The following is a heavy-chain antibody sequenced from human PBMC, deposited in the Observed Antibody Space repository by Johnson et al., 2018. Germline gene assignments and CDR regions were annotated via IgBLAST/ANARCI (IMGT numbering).Heavy chain of an antibody. Sequence: VQLVQSGGGLVQPGGSLRLSCAASGFTFSSYAMSWVRQAPGKGLEWVSAISGSGGSTYYADSVKGRFTIPRDNSKNTLYLQMTSLRADDTAIDYCAKDNVVRYSSSSGCYYYGMDVWGQGTTVTVSS. J-gene: IGHJ6*02. CDR1: GFTFSSYA. CDR2: ISGSGGST. D-gene: IGHD6-6*01. V-gene: IGHV3-23*04. CDR3: AKDNVVRYSSSSGCYYYGMDV.